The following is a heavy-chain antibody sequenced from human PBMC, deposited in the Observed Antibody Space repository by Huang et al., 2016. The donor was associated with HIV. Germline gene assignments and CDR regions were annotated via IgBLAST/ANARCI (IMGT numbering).Heavy chain of an antibody. J-gene: IGHJ1*01. D-gene: IGHD3-3*01. Sequence: QESGPGLVGPSETLSLTCAVSGDSINSNTFYWGWIRRPPGKGLEWIGSIYYRGTTYYKPALKRRARIAVDASKNRIFLQLRSVTAADTGVYYCARTGVAVSDDPEYFQHWGQGALVTIS. CDR3: ARTGVAVSDDPEYFQH. CDR1: GDSINSNTFY. V-gene: IGHV4-39*02. CDR2: IYYRGTT.